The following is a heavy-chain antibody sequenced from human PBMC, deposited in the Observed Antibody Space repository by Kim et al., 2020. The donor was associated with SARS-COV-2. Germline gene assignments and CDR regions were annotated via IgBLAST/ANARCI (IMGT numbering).Heavy chain of an antibody. CDR3: AKRYCSSTSYNFDY. D-gene: IGHD2-2*01. V-gene: IGHV3-30*02. J-gene: IGHJ4*02. Sequence: DSVKGRFTISRDNSKNALYLQMNSLRAEDTAVYYCAKRYCSSTSYNFDYWGQGTLVTVSS.